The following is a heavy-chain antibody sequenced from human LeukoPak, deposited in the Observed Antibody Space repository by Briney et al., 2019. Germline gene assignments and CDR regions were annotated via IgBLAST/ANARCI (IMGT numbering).Heavy chain of an antibody. J-gene: IGHJ4*02. V-gene: IGHV4-61*01. Sequence: SETLSLTCTVSGGSISSSSYYWSWIRQPPGKGLEWIGYIYYSGSTNYNPSLKSRVTISVDTSKNQFSLKLSSVTAADTAVYYCASGYSYGLFDYWGQGTLVTVSS. D-gene: IGHD5-18*01. CDR3: ASGYSYGLFDY. CDR1: GGSISSSSYY. CDR2: IYYSGST.